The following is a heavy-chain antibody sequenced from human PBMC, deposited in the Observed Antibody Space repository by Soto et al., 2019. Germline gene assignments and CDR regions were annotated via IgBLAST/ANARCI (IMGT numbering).Heavy chain of an antibody. CDR3: AGQYTSSSVEF. J-gene: IGHJ4*02. D-gene: IGHD6-6*01. CDR1: GFTFSDYY. Sequence: QVQLVESGGGLVKPGGSLRLSCAASGFTFSDYYKNWIRQAPGKGLEWVSYISSGAITIYYADSVKGRFTISRDNAKNSLYLKMNSLRAEDTAVYYCAGQYTSSSVEFWGQGTLVTVSS. V-gene: IGHV3-11*01. CDR2: ISSGAITI.